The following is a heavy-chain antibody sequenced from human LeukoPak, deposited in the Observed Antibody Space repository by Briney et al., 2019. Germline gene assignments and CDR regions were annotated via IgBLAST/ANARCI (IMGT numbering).Heavy chain of an antibody. D-gene: IGHD6-13*01. CDR2: ISGSGSIT. CDR1: GFTFSNYA. Sequence: GGSLRLSCAASGFTFSNYAMSWVRQAPGRGLEWVSGISGSGSITYFADSVKGRFTISRDNSKNTLYLQLNSLRAEDTAVYHCAKDREIYSNSWYYFDYWGHGTLVTVSS. V-gene: IGHV3-23*01. CDR3: AKDREIYSNSWYYFDY. J-gene: IGHJ4*01.